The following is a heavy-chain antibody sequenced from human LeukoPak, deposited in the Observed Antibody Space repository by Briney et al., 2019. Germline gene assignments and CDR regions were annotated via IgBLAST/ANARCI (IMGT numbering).Heavy chain of an antibody. CDR2: ISYDGGNK. J-gene: IGHJ4*02. CDR3: TRDLTLDNFWSGSLY. CDR1: GFTFSSYD. Sequence: GGSLRLSCAASGFTFSSYDMHWVRQAPGKGLEWVAVISYDGGNKYYADSVKGRFTISRDNSKKTLYLQMNSLKTEDTAVYYCTRDLTLDNFWSGSLYWGQGILVTVSS. V-gene: IGHV3-30*03. D-gene: IGHD3-3*01.